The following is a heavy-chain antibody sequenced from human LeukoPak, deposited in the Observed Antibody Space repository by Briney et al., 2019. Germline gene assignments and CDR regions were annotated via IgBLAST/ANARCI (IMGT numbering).Heavy chain of an antibody. CDR2: ITGADGGT. J-gene: IGHJ4*02. CDR3: AKETSSGNFVTIDC. CDR1: GFTFSSYV. V-gene: IGHV3-23*01. D-gene: IGHD1-26*01. Sequence: GGSLRLSCAASGFTFSSYVMSWVRQAPGKGLEWVSAITGADGGTNYADSVKGRFTISRDNSKNTLYLQMNSLRAEDTAVYYCAKETSSGNFVTIDCWGQGTLLTVSS.